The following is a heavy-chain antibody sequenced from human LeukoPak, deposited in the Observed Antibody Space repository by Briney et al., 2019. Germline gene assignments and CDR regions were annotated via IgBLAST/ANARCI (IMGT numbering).Heavy chain of an antibody. J-gene: IGHJ5*02. Sequence: SQTLPLTCTVSGGSISSGSYYWSWIRQPAGKGLEWIGRIYTSGSTNYNPSLKSRVTISVDTSKNQFSLKLSSVTAADTAVYYCARSVFWSGYSYNWFDPWGQGTLVTVSS. V-gene: IGHV4-61*02. D-gene: IGHD3-3*01. CDR2: IYTSGST. CDR3: ARSVFWSGYSYNWFDP. CDR1: GGSISSGSYY.